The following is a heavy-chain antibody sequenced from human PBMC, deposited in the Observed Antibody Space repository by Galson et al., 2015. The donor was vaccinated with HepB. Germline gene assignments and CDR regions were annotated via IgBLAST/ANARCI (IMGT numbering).Heavy chain of an antibody. J-gene: IGHJ4*02. CDR1: GFTFSGSA. Sequence: SLRLSCAASGFTFSGSAIHWVRQASGRGPEWIGHIRSKATNYAALYVPSLKGRFTISRDDSKNVAYLHMRSLKTDDTAVYYCVSSGDFSGYSSRWGQGTLVTVSS. D-gene: IGHD6-13*01. CDR2: IRSKATNYAA. V-gene: IGHV3-73*01. CDR3: VSSGDFSGYSSR.